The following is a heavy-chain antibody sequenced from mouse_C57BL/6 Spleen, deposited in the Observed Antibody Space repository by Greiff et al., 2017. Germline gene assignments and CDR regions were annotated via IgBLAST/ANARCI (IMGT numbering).Heavy chain of an antibody. CDR1: GFTFSSYA. CDR3: TRYYGSSYWYFEV. CDR2: ISSGGDYI. Sequence: EVQLVESGEGLVKPGGSLKLSCAASGFTFSSYAMSWVRQTPEKRLEWVAYISSGGDYIYYADTVKGRFTISRDNTRNTLYLQMSSLKSEDTAMYYCTRYYGSSYWYFEVWGTGTTVTVSS. D-gene: IGHD1-1*01. V-gene: IGHV5-9-1*02. J-gene: IGHJ1*03.